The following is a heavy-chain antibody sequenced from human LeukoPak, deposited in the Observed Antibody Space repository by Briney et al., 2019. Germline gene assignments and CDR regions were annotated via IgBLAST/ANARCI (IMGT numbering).Heavy chain of an antibody. CDR2: IYHSGST. D-gene: IGHD6-13*01. CDR1: GGSISSGSYY. CDR3: ARDRQQLEHDY. Sequence: SETLSLTCTVSGGSISSGSYYWSWIRQPAGKGLEWIGRIYHSGSTNYNPFLRSRVTISVDTSKNQFSLKLTSVTAADTAVYYCARDRQQLEHDYWGQGILVTVSS. J-gene: IGHJ4*02. V-gene: IGHV4-61*02.